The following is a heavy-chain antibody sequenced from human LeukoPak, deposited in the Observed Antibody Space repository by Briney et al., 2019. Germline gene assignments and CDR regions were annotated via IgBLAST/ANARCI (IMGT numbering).Heavy chain of an antibody. Sequence: ASVKVSCKVSGYTLTELSMHWVRQAPGKGLEWMGGFDPEDGETIYAQKFQGRVTMTEDTSTDTAYMELSSLRSEDTAVYYCARPNLFYDYEVDWGQGTLVTVSS. CDR1: GYTLTELS. J-gene: IGHJ4*02. D-gene: IGHD2/OR15-2a*01. V-gene: IGHV1-24*01. CDR3: ARPNLFYDYEVD. CDR2: FDPEDGET.